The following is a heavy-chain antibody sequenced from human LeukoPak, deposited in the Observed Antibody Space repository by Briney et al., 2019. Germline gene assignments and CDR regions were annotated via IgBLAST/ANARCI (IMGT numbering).Heavy chain of an antibody. D-gene: IGHD2-21*02. Sequence: ASVKVSCKASGYTFTGYYVHWVRQAPGQGLEWMGRINPNSGGTNYAQKFQGRVTMTRDTSISTAYMELSRLRSDDTAVYYCARENEHIVVVTATHYWYFDLWGRGTLVTVSS. J-gene: IGHJ2*01. CDR2: INPNSGGT. CDR1: GYTFTGYY. CDR3: ARENEHIVVVTATHYWYFDL. V-gene: IGHV1-2*06.